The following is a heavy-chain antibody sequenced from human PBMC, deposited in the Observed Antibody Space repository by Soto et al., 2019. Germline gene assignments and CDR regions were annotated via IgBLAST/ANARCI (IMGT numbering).Heavy chain of an antibody. CDR3: ATQPYCSGGSCYPWNLDY. CDR1: GFTFSSYA. D-gene: IGHD2-15*01. V-gene: IGHV3-23*01. Sequence: LRLSCAASGFTFSSYAMSWVRQAPGKGLEWVSAISGSGGSTYYADSVKGRFTISRDNSKNTLYLQMNSLRAEDTAVYYCATQPYCSGGSCYPWNLDYWGQGTLVTVSS. J-gene: IGHJ4*02. CDR2: ISGSGGST.